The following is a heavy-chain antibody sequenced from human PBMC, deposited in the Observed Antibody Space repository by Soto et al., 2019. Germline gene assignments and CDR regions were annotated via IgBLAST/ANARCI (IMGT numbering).Heavy chain of an antibody. CDR3: AKDPQFLYYDILTGYLIY. CDR1: GGTFSTYA. Sequence: ACKASGGTFSTYAMAWVRQAPGKGLEWVSGVSASGLNTDYADPVKGRFYISRDNSKNTVSLHMNSLRAEDTAVYYCAKDPQFLYYDILTGYLIYWGQGTLVTVSS. J-gene: IGHJ4*02. D-gene: IGHD3-9*01. CDR2: VSASGLNT. V-gene: IGHV3-23*01.